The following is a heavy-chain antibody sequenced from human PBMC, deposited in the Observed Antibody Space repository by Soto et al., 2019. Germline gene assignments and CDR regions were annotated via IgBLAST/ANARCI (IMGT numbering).Heavy chain of an antibody. CDR1: GFTFDSYD. CDR2: ISASGASI. CDR3: AKATHYGDYYFDY. Sequence: EVQLLESGGGLVQQGGSLRLSCAASGFTFDSYDMNWVRQAPGKGLELVSGISASGASIFYTDSVKGRFSISRDNSRNTLFLQMDSLRAEDTAVYYCAKATHYGDYYFDYWGQGTQVTVSS. J-gene: IGHJ4*02. V-gene: IGHV3-23*01. D-gene: IGHD4-17*01.